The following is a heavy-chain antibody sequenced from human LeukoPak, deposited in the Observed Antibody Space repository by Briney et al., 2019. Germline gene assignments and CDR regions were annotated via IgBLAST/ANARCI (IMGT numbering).Heavy chain of an antibody. CDR3: ARNYDFWSSPRGYMDV. D-gene: IGHD3-3*01. V-gene: IGHV3-21*01. CDR1: GFTFSRHS. J-gene: IGHJ6*03. CDR2: ISTSGSFR. Sequence: GGSLRLSCAASGFTFSRHSMSWVRQTPGKGLEWVSSISTSGSFRYYADSVKGRVTISRHNSRNSLYLEMSSLRADDTAVYYCARNYDFWSSPRGYMDVWGKGTTVTVSS.